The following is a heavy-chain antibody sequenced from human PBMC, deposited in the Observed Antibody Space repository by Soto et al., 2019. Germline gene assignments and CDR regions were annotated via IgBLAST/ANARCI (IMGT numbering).Heavy chain of an antibody. J-gene: IGHJ5*02. V-gene: IGHV1-69*02. CDR3: ARADCSGGSCYGTDWFDL. Sequence: QVQLVQSGAEVKKPGSSVKVSCKASGGTFSSYTISWVRQAPGQGLEWMGRIIPILGIANYAQKFQGRVTYTADRSPSTAYMVQSSLRSEDTAVYYGARADCSGGSCYGTDWFDLWRQGTLVTVSS. CDR2: IIPILGIA. CDR1: GGTFSSYT. D-gene: IGHD2-15*01.